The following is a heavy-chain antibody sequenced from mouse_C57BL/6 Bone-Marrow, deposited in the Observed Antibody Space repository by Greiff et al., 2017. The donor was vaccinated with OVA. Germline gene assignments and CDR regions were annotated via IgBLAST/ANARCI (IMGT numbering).Heavy chain of an antibody. CDR3: ARILLRFLYFDAMYY. D-gene: IGHD1-1*01. CDR1: GYTFTSYT. J-gene: IGHJ4*01. CDR2: INTSSGYT. Sequence: QVQLQQSGAELARPGASVKMSCKASGYTFTSYTMHWVQQRPGQGLEWIGYINTSSGYTKYNQKFTDKAPLTADKSYSTAYMQLSSLTSEDSAVYYYARILLRFLYFDAMYYWGQGTSGTVSS. V-gene: IGHV1-4*01.